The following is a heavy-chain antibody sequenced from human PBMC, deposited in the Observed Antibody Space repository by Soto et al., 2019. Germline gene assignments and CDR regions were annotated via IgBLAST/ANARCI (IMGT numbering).Heavy chain of an antibody. CDR1: GFPFSTYG. Sequence: EVQLLQSGGGLVQPGGSLRLSCSASGFPFSTYGMSWVRQAPGKGLEWVSSISNGGTITYYADSVKGRLTISRDNSKNKVYLQMDSLGADDTAVYYCAKVGRETSWSEGYWGQGTLVIVSS. V-gene: IGHV3-23*01. D-gene: IGHD2-2*01. CDR3: AKVGRETSWSEGY. J-gene: IGHJ4*02. CDR2: ISNGGTIT.